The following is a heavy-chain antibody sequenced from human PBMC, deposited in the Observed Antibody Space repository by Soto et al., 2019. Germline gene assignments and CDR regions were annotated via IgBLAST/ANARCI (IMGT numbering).Heavy chain of an antibody. CDR2: INGGNGGT. D-gene: IGHD5-12*01. CDR3: VTDYMRGRDY. Sequence: QVQLVQSGAEVKKPGASVKISCKASGYSFISYGIHWVRQAPGQRPEWMGWINGGNGGTEYSQSFQGRVTITMDTSAPTVLLELRSLGSVDTAIYYGVTDYMRGRDYWGQGALVAVSS. CDR1: GYSFISYG. V-gene: IGHV1-3*01. J-gene: IGHJ4*02.